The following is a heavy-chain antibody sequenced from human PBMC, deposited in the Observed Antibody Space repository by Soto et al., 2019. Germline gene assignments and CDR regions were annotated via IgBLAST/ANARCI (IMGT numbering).Heavy chain of an antibody. Sequence: SVKVSCKASGFTFTSSAVQWVRQARGQRLEWIGWIVVGSGNTNYAQKFQERVTITRDMSTSTAYMGLSSLRSEDTAVYYCAADATEQDEFDYWGQGTLVTVSS. J-gene: IGHJ4*02. CDR2: IVVGSGNT. CDR1: GFTFTSSA. V-gene: IGHV1-58*01. CDR3: AADATEQDEFDY.